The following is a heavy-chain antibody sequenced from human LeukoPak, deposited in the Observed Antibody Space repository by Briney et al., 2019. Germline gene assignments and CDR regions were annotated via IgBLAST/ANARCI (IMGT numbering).Heavy chain of an antibody. CDR2: ISAYNGKT. Sequence: ASVEVSCKASGYTFTSYDINWVRQATGQGLEWMGWISAYNGKTNYAHSLQGRVTVTADTSTSTAYMELRSLRSEDTAVYYCARGMGYSYGHPQGAFDIWGQGTMVTVSS. V-gene: IGHV1-18*01. J-gene: IGHJ3*02. CDR3: ARGMGYSYGHPQGAFDI. D-gene: IGHD5-18*01. CDR1: GYTFTSYD.